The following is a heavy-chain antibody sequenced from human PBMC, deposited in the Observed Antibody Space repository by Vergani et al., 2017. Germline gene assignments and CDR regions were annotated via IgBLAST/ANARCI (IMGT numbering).Heavy chain of an antibody. CDR2: IYHSGST. V-gene: IGHV4-38-2*01. CDR3: TRQPQEGASGPPSVPT. J-gene: IGHJ4*02. CDR1: GYSIRNGYY. Sequence: QVQLQESGPGLVEPSETLSLTCAVSGYSIRNGYYWGWIRQPPGKGLECLGSIYHSGSTHYNPSLKSLVTISVDTSKNDFSLKVTSVTAADTAVYYCTRQPQEGASGPPSVPTWGQGIAVIVSS. D-gene: IGHD5-12*01.